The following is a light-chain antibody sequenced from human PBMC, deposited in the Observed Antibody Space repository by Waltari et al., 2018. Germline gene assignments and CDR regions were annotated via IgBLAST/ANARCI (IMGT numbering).Light chain of an antibody. V-gene: IGKV4-1*01. J-gene: IGKJ1*01. CDR1: QTVLYSSNNKNY. CDR2: WAS. Sequence: DIVMTQSPDSLAVSLGERATITCKSSQTVLYSSNNKNYLAWYQQKAVQSPKLLLYWASTRESGVPDRFSGSGSGTDFTLTINSLQAEDVAVYYCQQYYTTPTFGQGTKVEIK. CDR3: QQYYTTPT.